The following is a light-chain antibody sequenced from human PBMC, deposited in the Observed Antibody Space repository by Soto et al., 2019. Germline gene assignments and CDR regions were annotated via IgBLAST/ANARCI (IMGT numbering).Light chain of an antibody. V-gene: IGKV1-39*01. Sequence: DIQMTQSPSSLSASVGDRVTITCRASQSISSYLNWYQQKPGKAPKFLIYAASSLLSGVPSRFSGSGSGTDFTLTISSLQPEDFATYYCQQSYNTPLTFGPGTKVDIK. CDR1: QSISSY. CDR3: QQSYNTPLT. CDR2: AAS. J-gene: IGKJ3*01.